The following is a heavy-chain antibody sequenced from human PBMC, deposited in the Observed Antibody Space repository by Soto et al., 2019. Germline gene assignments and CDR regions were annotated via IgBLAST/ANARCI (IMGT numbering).Heavy chain of an antibody. CDR3: AKLVRDDVRRSDLAH. V-gene: IGHV4-39*01. D-gene: IGHD3-10*02. Sequence: SESMYIACAVSVDSVSTSESDGAWIRKPPGKGLEWIGTFYYSGTTSQSPPLRSRITISGDTSRNQFSLNLRSVTAADSGVYYCAKLVRDDVRRSDLAHLVQRTLVTVS. CDR2: FYYSGTT. J-gene: IGHJ4*02. CDR1: VDSVSTSESD.